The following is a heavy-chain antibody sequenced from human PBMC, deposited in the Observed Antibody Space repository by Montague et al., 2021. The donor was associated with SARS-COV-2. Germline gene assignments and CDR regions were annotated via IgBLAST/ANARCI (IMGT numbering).Heavy chain of an antibody. J-gene: IGHJ6*02. D-gene: IGHD6-13*01. CDR3: ARVGRQQPVRLFGMDV. Sequence: SETLSLTCTVSGGSISSSSYYWGWNRQPPGKGLEWIGSIYYSGSTYYNPSLKSRVTISVDTSKNQYSLKLSSVTAADTAVYYCARVGRQQPVRLFGMDVWGQGTTVTVSS. CDR1: GGSISSSSYY. V-gene: IGHV4-39*07. CDR2: IYYSGST.